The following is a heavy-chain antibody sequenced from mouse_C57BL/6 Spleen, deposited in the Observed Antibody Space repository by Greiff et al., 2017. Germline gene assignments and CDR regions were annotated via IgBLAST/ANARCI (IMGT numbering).Heavy chain of an antibody. Sequence: VQLQQPGAELVKPGASVKMSCKASGYTFTSYWITWVKQRPGQGLEWIGDIYPGSGSTNYNEKFKSKATLTVDTSSSTAYMQLSSLTSEDSAVYYCAREGDYGNPRAMDYWGQGTSVTVSS. CDR1: GYTFTSYW. V-gene: IGHV1-55*01. D-gene: IGHD2-1*01. J-gene: IGHJ4*01. CDR3: AREGDYGNPRAMDY. CDR2: IYPGSGST.